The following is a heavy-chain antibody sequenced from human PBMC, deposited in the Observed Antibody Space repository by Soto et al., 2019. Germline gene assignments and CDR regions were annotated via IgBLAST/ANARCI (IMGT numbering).Heavy chain of an antibody. Sequence: SETLSLTCTVSGGSISSGDYYWSWIRQPPGKGLEWIGYIYYSGSTYYNPSLKSRVTISVDTSKNQFSLKLSSVTAADTAVYYCARGSSSWYGGADYFDYWGQGTLVTV. D-gene: IGHD6-13*01. CDR2: IYYSGST. J-gene: IGHJ4*02. CDR3: ARGSSSWYGGADYFDY. V-gene: IGHV4-30-4*01. CDR1: GGSISSGDYY.